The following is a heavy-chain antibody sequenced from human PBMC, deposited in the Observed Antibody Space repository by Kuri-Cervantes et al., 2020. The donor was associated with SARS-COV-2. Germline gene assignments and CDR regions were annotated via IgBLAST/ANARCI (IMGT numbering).Heavy chain of an antibody. D-gene: IGHD6-13*01. J-gene: IGHJ4*02. V-gene: IGHV3-19*01. Sequence: GGSLRLSCAASGFTFSNSDMNWVRQAPGKGLEWVSGVSWNGSRTHYADSVKGRFIISRANSRNFLYQQMNSLRPEDMAVYYCVRHKAAAGIVAPDWGQGTLVTVSS. CDR1: GFTFSNSD. CDR2: VSWNGSRT. CDR3: VRHKAAAGIVAPD.